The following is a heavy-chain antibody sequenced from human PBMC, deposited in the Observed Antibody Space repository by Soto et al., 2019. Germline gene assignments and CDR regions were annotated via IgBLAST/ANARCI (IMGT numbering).Heavy chain of an antibody. Sequence: QVQLVQSGAEVKKPGSSVKVSCKASGGTFSSYAISWVRQAPGQGLEWMGGIIPIFGTANYAQKFQGRVTIPADKSTSTAYMELSSLRSEDTAVYYCARVIGYCSGGSCNGYYYGMDVWGQGTTVTVSS. CDR3: ARVIGYCSGGSCNGYYYGMDV. CDR2: IIPIFGTA. J-gene: IGHJ6*02. CDR1: GGTFSSYA. D-gene: IGHD2-15*01. V-gene: IGHV1-69*06.